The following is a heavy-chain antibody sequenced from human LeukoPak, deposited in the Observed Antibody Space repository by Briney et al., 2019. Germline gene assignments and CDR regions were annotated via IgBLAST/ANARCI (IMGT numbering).Heavy chain of an antibody. Sequence: SGTLSLTCTVSGGSISSGGYYWSWIRQPPGKGLEWIGSIYYSGSTYYNPSLKSRVTISVDTSKNQFSLKLSSVTAADTAVYYCARLTRIQRNFDYWGQGTLVTVSS. J-gene: IGHJ4*02. D-gene: IGHD5-18*01. CDR2: IYYSGST. CDR3: ARLTRIQRNFDY. CDR1: GGSISSGGYY. V-gene: IGHV4-39*01.